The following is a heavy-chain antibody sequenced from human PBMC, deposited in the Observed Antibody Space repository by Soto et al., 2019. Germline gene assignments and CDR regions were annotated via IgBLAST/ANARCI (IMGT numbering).Heavy chain of an antibody. CDR1: GGAISSGGYY. CDR2: IYYSGST. CDR3: ARSLTYYDIFRERLQGYFDL. V-gene: IGHV4-31*03. J-gene: IGHJ2*01. Sequence: QVQLQESGPGLVKPSQTLSLTCTVSGGAISSGGYYWSWIRQHPGKGLEWIGYIYYSGSTYYNPPITSRVTLSVDPPKNQFSPKLSSVTAAATAVYYCARSLTYYDIFRERLQGYFDLWGRGTRVTVSS. D-gene: IGHD3-9*01.